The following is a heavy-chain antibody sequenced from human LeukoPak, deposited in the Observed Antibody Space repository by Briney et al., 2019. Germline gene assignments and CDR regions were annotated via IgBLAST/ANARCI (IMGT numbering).Heavy chain of an antibody. CDR3: ARGQADIVATMKY. J-gene: IGHJ4*02. CDR2: IHYSGCT. V-gene: IGHV4-59*01. Sequence: SETLSLTCTVSGGSISNYFWNWIRQPPGKGLEWIGFIHYSGCTNYNPSLKSRVAISVGTSNNQFSLKLSSVTAADAAVYFCARGQADIVATMKYWGQGTLVTVSS. CDR1: GGSISNYF. D-gene: IGHD5-12*01.